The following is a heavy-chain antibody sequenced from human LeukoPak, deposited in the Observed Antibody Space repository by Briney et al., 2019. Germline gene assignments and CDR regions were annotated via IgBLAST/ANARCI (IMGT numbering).Heavy chain of an antibody. CDR1: GGSFSGYY. V-gene: IGHV4-34*01. J-gene: IGHJ4*02. CDR2: INHSGST. CDR3: ARASGGRKKMLGGNFNY. Sequence: SETLSLTCAVYGGSFSGYYWSWIRQPPGKGLEWIGEINHSGSTNYNPSLKSRVTISVDTSKNQFSLKLSSVTAADTAVYYCARASGGRKKMLGGNFNYWGQGTLVTVSS. D-gene: IGHD4-23*01.